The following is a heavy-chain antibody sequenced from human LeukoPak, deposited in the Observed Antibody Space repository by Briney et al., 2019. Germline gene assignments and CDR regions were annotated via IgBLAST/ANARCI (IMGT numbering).Heavy chain of an antibody. Sequence: KTSETLSLTSSVSGGSFSSGNYYWSWIRQPPGTGLEWIGYIYYSGSTNYNPSLKSRVTISVDTSKNQFSLKLSSVTAADTAVYYCARDPSGYFNYWGQGTLATVSS. CDR3: ARDPSGYFNY. CDR2: IYYSGST. CDR1: GGSFSSGNYY. D-gene: IGHD3-22*01. V-gene: IGHV4-61*01. J-gene: IGHJ4*02.